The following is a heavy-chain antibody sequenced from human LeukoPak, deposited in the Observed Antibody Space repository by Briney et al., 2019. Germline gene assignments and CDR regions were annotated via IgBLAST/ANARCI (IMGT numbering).Heavy chain of an antibody. Sequence: PGGSLRLSCAASGFTFSSYWMHWVRQAPGKGLVWVSRINTDGSSTSYADSVKGRFTISRDNAKNSLYLQMNSLRAEDTAVYYRARVRTNWGSNPGYFDYWGQGTLVTVSS. D-gene: IGHD7-27*01. CDR2: INTDGSST. J-gene: IGHJ4*02. CDR3: ARVRTNWGSNPGYFDY. V-gene: IGHV3-74*01. CDR1: GFTFSSYW.